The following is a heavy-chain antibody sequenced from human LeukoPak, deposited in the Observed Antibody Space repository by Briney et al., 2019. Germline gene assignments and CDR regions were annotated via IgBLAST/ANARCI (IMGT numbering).Heavy chain of an antibody. Sequence: SETLSLTCTVSGGSISSYYWSWIRQPPGKELEWIGYVSYSGSTNYNPSLKSRVTISVDTTNNQFSLKLSSVTAADTAMYYCVTHNTQKYVADYWGQGTLVTVSS. D-gene: IGHD2-2*01. V-gene: IGHV4-59*08. CDR1: GGSISSYY. CDR2: VSYSGST. J-gene: IGHJ4*02. CDR3: VTHNTQKYVADY.